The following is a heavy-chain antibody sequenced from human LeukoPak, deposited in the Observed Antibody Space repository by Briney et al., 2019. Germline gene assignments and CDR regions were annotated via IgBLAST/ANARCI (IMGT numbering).Heavy chain of an antibody. Sequence: GGSLRLSCAVSGFAFRDAWMSWVRQAPGKGLEWVGRIRGKSDGGKVDYAAPAKGRFTISRDESKDTVYPHLASLKTEDTGVYYCATDEGSGTTDFDFWGQGTLVTVSS. CDR3: ATDEGSGTTDFDF. J-gene: IGHJ4*02. V-gene: IGHV3-15*01. D-gene: IGHD1-1*01. CDR2: IRGKSDGGKV. CDR1: GFAFRDAW.